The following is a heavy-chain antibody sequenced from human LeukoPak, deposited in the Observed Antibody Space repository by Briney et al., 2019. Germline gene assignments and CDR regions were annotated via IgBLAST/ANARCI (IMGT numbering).Heavy chain of an antibody. CDR3: ARDRDANWFDP. J-gene: IGHJ5*02. CDR2: IYSGGST. V-gene: IGHV3-53*01. Sequence: GGSLRLSCAASGFTVSSNYMNCVRQAPGKGLEWVSVIYSGGSTYYADSVKGRFTISRDNSKNTLYLQMNSLRAEDTAVYYCARDRDANWFDPWGQGTLVTVSS. CDR1: GFTVSSNY. D-gene: IGHD3-10*01.